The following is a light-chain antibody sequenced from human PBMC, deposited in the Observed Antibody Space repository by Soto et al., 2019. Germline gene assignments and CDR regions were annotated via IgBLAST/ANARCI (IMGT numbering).Light chain of an antibody. CDR2: NNN. V-gene: IGLV1-47*02. CDR3: AAWDNSFSGSWV. J-gene: IGLJ1*01. Sequence: QSVLTQPPSASGTPGQRVTISCSGSSPNIGGNYVYWYQHLPGTAPRLLIYNNNQRPSGVPDRFSGSKSGPSASLAINGLRSEDEADYYCAAWDNSFSGSWVFGTGTKVTVL. CDR1: SPNIGGNY.